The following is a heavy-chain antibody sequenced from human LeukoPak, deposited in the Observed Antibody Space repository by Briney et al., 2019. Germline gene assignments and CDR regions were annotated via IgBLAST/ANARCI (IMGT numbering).Heavy chain of an antibody. CDR1: GGSISTYY. D-gene: IGHD2/OR15-2a*01. CDR3: AGHHPRNTVDF. Sequence: SETLSLTCTVSGGSISTYYWGWIRQPPGKGLEWIAYVSDIGSINYYPSLKSRVTISLDTSKNQLSLKLSSVTAADTAVYYCAGHHPRNTVDFWGQGTLVTVSS. J-gene: IGHJ4*02. CDR2: VSDIGSI. V-gene: IGHV4-59*08.